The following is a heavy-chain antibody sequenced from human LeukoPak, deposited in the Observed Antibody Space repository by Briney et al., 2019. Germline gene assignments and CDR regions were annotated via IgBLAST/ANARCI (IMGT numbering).Heavy chain of an antibody. CDR1: GFTFSGHW. D-gene: IGHD1-14*01. CDR3: TRDRSRAEDD. CDR2: INQGGSDK. Sequence: GGSLTLSCAASGFTFSGHWMSWVRQAPGKGLEWVANINQGGSDKYYVDSVKGRFTISRDNGNNLLYLQMNSLRGEDMDVYYCTRDRSRAEDDWGQGTLVTVSS. J-gene: IGHJ4*02. V-gene: IGHV3-7*01.